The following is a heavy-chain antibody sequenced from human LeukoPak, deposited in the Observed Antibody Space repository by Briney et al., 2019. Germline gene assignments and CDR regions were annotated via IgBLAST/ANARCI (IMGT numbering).Heavy chain of an antibody. V-gene: IGHV4-59*08. CDR3: ARRVSGYAMDV. D-gene: IGHD3-3*01. CDR1: GGSFSTYY. J-gene: IGHJ6*02. CDR2: IYYRGGT. Sequence: PSETLSLTCPVSGGSFSTYYWSWIRQPPGEGLECIGFIYYRGGTNYNSSLKSRLTISEDTSKNQLSLKLSSVTAADTAVYYCARRVSGYAMDVWGQGTTVTVSS.